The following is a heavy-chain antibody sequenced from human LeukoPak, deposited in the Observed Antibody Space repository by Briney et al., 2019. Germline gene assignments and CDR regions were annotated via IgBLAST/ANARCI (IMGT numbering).Heavy chain of an antibody. CDR2: TYYRSKLYN. CDR1: GDSVSSNSAA. J-gene: IGHJ5*02. V-gene: IGHV6-1*01. D-gene: IGHD6-19*01. Sequence: SQTLSLTCAISGDSVSSNSAAWDWLRQSPSRGLEWLGRTYYRSKLYNDYAVSVKSRITINPDTSKNQFSLQLNSVTPEDTAVYYCARGGSGWYSNWFDPWGQGTLVTVSS. CDR3: ARGGSGWYSNWFDP.